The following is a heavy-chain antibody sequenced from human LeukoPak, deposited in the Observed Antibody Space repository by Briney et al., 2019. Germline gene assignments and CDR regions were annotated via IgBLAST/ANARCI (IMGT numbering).Heavy chain of an antibody. D-gene: IGHD1-26*01. CDR1: VSTFSTSH. J-gene: IGHJ4*02. V-gene: IGHV1-18*01. CDR3: ARDRYSGSYYLSY. CDR2: TNGYNGNR. Sequence: ASVKVSCKASVSTFSTSHINWVRQAPGQGLEWMGWTNGYNGNRHYAQKLQGRVTMTTDTSTSTAYMELRSLRSDDTAVYYCARDRYSGSYYLSYWGQGTLVTVSS.